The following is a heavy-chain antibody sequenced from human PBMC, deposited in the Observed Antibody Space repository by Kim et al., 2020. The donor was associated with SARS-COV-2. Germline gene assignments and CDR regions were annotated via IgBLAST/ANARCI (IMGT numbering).Heavy chain of an antibody. CDR2: IISIFSRP. CDR3: ARRGGEHSSSRYFYDAMDV. CDR1: GDTLRRYT. Sequence: SVKVSCKASGDTLRRYTISWVRQAPGQGLEWMGGIISIFSRPNYAQKFQGRVTITADESTSTAYLELSSLGSEDTAVYYCARRGGEHSSSRYFYDAMDV. V-gene: IGHV1-69*13. D-gene: IGHD6-13*01. J-gene: IGHJ6*01.